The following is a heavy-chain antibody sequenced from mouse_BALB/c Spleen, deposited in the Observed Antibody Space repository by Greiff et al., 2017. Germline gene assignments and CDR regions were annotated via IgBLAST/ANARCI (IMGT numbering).Heavy chain of an antibody. V-gene: IGHV2-6-7*01. Sequence: VQRVESGPGLVAPSQSLSITCTVSGFSLTGYGVNWVRQPPGKGLEWLGMIWGDGSTDYNSALKSRLSISKDNSKSQVFLKMNSLQTDDTARYYCAREIYYDYDEYAMDYWGQGTSVTVSS. CDR3: AREIYYDYDEYAMDY. J-gene: IGHJ4*01. D-gene: IGHD2-4*01. CDR2: IWGDGST. CDR1: GFSLTGYG.